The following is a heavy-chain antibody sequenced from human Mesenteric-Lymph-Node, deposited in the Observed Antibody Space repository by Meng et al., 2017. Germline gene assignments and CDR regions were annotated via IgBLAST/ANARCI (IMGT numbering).Heavy chain of an antibody. V-gene: IGHV4-31*03. Sequence: SETLSLTCTVSGGSISSGGYYWSWIRQHPGKGLEWIGYIYYSGSTYYNPSLKSRVTISVDTSKNQFSLKLSSVTAADTAVYYCARDSGSYPPDYYYGMDVWGQGTTVTVSS. CDR1: GGSISSGGYY. J-gene: IGHJ6*02. D-gene: IGHD1-26*01. CDR2: IYYSGST. CDR3: ARDSGSYPPDYYYGMDV.